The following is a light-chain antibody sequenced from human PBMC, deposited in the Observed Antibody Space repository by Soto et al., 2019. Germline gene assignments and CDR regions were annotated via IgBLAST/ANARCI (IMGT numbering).Light chain of an antibody. V-gene: IGKV3-11*01. CDR3: QQRRSWPPTIT. J-gene: IGKJ5*01. CDR1: QSVSTY. CDR2: DAS. Sequence: EIVLTQSPATLSLSPGERSTLSCRASQSVSTYLAWYQQGPGQAPXXLXXDASYRATDIPPRFSGSVSGTDFTLTISRLEPEEFAGYYCQQRRSWPPTITFGQGTRLEIK.